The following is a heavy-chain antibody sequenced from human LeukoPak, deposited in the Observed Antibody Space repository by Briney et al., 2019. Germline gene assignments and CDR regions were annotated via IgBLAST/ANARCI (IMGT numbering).Heavy chain of an antibody. Sequence: PSETLSLTCAVSGYSISSGYYWGWIRQPPGKGLEWIGSIYHSGSTYYNPSLKSRVTISVDTSKNQFSLKLSSVTAADTAVYYCASSNYDLWSGNSADYWGQGTLVTVSS. J-gene: IGHJ4*02. CDR3: ASSNYDLWSGNSADY. CDR2: IYHSGST. V-gene: IGHV4-38-2*01. D-gene: IGHD3-3*01. CDR1: GYSISSGYY.